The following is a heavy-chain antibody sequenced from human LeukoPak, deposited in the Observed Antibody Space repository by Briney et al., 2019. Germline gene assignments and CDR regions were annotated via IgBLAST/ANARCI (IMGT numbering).Heavy chain of an antibody. J-gene: IGHJ4*02. V-gene: IGHV4-59*01. CDR2: IYDSGST. D-gene: IGHD4-17*01. Sequence: SETLSPTCTVSGGSISSYYWSWIRQPPGKGLEWIGNIYDSGSTNYNSSLKSRLTISVDTSKNQCSLKLSSVTAADTAVYYCARDPGDRFDYWGQGTLVTVSS. CDR1: GGSISSYY. CDR3: ARDPGDRFDY.